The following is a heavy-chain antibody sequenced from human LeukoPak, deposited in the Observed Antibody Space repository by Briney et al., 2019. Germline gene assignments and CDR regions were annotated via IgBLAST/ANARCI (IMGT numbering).Heavy chain of an antibody. CDR3: TRDLYDSSGYYYIEVGY. Sequence: GGSLRLSCTASGFTFGDYAMSWVRQAPGKGLEWVGFIRSKAYGGTTEYAASVKGRFTISRDDSKSIAYLQMNSLKTEDTAVYYCTRDLYDSSGYYYIEVGYWGQGTLVTVSS. CDR1: GFTFGDYA. J-gene: IGHJ4*02. D-gene: IGHD3-22*01. CDR2: IRSKAYGGTT. V-gene: IGHV3-49*04.